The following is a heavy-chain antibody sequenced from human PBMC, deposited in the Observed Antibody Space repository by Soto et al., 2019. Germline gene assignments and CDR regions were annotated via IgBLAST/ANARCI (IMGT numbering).Heavy chain of an antibody. Sequence: SETLSLTCTVSGGSISSSSYYWGWIRQPPGKGLEWIGSIYYSGSTYYNPSLKSRVTISVDTSKNQFSLKLSSVTAADTAVYYCARRAYYYGSGSYFLLDYFDYWGQGTLVTVSS. V-gene: IGHV4-39*01. CDR2: IYYSGST. CDR3: ARRAYYYGSGSYFLLDYFDY. J-gene: IGHJ4*02. D-gene: IGHD3-10*01. CDR1: GGSISSSSYY.